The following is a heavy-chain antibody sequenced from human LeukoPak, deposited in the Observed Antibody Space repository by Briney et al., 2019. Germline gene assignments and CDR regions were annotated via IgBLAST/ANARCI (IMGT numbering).Heavy chain of an antibody. Sequence: PGESLKISCKGSGYSFTSYWIGWVRQMPGKGLEWMGIIYPGDSDTRYSPSFQGQVTISADKSISTAYLQWSSLKASDTAMYYCARLSYSGSYSLAGGFDYWGQGTLVTVSS. CDR3: ARLSYSGSYSLAGGFDY. CDR1: GYSFTSYW. D-gene: IGHD1-26*01. J-gene: IGHJ4*02. V-gene: IGHV5-51*01. CDR2: IYPGDSDT.